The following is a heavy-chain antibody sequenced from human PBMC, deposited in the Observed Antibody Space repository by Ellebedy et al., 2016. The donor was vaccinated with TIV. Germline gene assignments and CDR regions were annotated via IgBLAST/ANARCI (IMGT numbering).Heavy chain of an antibody. J-gene: IGHJ6*02. CDR2: IKEDGSRK. V-gene: IGHV3-7*03. D-gene: IGHD4-17*01. Sequence: PGGSLRLSCAASGFTFSSYWMTWVRQASGKGLEWVANIKEDGSRKYYADSVKGRFTISRDNSKNTLYLQMNSLRAEDTAVYYCAKDKVFGDSKWEIDVWGQGTTVTVSS. CDR1: GFTFSSYW. CDR3: AKDKVFGDSKWEIDV.